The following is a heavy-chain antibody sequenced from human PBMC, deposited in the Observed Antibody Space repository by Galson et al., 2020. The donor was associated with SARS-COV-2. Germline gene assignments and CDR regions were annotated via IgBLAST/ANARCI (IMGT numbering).Heavy chain of an antibody. CDR2: IYDSGTT. Sequence: ASETLSLTCTVSGGSISNGGYSWNWIRQYPGKGLEWIGDIYDSGTTHYNPSLKSRVTISVDTSKNHFSLKLSSVTAADTAVYYCARDRGKIELWKTVGGFDYWGQGTLVTVSS. J-gene: IGHJ4*02. D-gene: IGHD3-16*01. CDR1: GGSISNGGYS. CDR3: ARDRGKIELWKTVGGFDY. V-gene: IGHV4-31*02.